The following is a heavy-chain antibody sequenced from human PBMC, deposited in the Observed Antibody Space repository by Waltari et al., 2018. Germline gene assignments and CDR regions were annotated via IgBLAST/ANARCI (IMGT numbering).Heavy chain of an antibody. D-gene: IGHD6-13*01. Sequence: QVQLQESGPGLVKPSEPLSLTCAVSGSSLSSGYYWAWIRQPPGKGLEWIGSIYHSGSTYYNPSLKSRVTITVDTSKNQFSLKLSSVTAADTAVYYCARDTAAAGTVYWGQGTLVTVSS. CDR1: GSSLSSGYY. CDR2: IYHSGST. V-gene: IGHV4-38-2*02. CDR3: ARDTAAAGTVY. J-gene: IGHJ4*02.